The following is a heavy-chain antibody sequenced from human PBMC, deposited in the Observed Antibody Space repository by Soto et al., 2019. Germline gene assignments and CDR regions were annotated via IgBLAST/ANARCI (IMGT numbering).Heavy chain of an antibody. D-gene: IGHD3-22*01. CDR2: IYYSGST. V-gene: IGHV4-39*01. CDR1: GGSISSSSYY. CDR3: ARSTLYYYDSSGYFLY. Sequence: QLQLQESGPGLVKPSETLSLTCTVSGGSISSSSYYWGWIRQPPGKGLEWIGSIYYSGSTYYNPSLKSRVTISVDTSKNQFSLKLSSVTAADTAVYYCARSTLYYYDSSGYFLYWGQGTLVTVSS. J-gene: IGHJ4*02.